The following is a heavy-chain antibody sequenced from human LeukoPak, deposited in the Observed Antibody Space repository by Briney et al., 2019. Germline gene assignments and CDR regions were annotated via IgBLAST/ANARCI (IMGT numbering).Heavy chain of an antibody. D-gene: IGHD6-13*01. CDR3: ARRMSNWYYFDY. CDR2: IRSKAYGGTA. CDR1: GFTFGDYA. V-gene: IGHV3-49*03. J-gene: IGHJ4*02. Sequence: GGSLRLSCTTSGFTFGDYAVTWLRQAPGKGLEWVSFIRSKAYGGTAEYAASVRGRFTVSRDDSKSIAYLQMNSLKTDDTAVYYCARRMSNWYYFDYWGQGTLVTVSS.